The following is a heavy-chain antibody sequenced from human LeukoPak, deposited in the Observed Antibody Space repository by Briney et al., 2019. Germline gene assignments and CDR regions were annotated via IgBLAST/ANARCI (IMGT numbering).Heavy chain of an antibody. D-gene: IGHD2-15*01. Sequence: GGSLRLSCAASGFTFSSSAMSWGRQGQGTGLEWGSGFSGSGGDSNYADSARGRLTISRDNSKNKRYLQMNSQRAEGTAVYYCAKARCSGFSCYSFDYWGQGTLVTVSS. CDR2: FSGSGGDS. CDR1: GFTFSSSA. CDR3: AKARCSGFSCYSFDY. J-gene: IGHJ4*02. V-gene: IGHV3-23*01.